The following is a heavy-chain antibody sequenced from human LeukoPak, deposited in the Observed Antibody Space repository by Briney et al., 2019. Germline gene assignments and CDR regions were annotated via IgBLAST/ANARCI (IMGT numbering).Heavy chain of an antibody. D-gene: IGHD3-22*01. J-gene: IGHJ4*02. CDR2: ISGSGADT. CDR3: ARSYYSNSGYSGY. V-gene: IGHV3-23*01. Sequence: PGGSLRLSCAASGFTFSTYDMNWVRQAPGKGLEWVSEISGSGADTDYADSVKGRFTISRDNSKNTLYLQMNSLRAEDTAVYHCARSYYSNSGYSGYWGQGTLVTVSS. CDR1: GFTFSTYD.